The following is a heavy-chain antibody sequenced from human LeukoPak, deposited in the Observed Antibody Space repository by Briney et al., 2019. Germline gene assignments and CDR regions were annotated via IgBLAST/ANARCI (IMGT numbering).Heavy chain of an antibody. CDR3: ARDSAVAGTSDDAFDI. Sequence: PGGSLRLSCAASGFTFSSYAMHWVRQAPGKGPEWVAVISYDGSNKYYADSVKGRFTISRDNSKNTLYLQMNSLRAEDTAVYYCARDSAVAGTSDDAFDIWGQGTMVTVSS. D-gene: IGHD6-19*01. CDR2: ISYDGSNK. J-gene: IGHJ3*02. V-gene: IGHV3-30*04. CDR1: GFTFSSYA.